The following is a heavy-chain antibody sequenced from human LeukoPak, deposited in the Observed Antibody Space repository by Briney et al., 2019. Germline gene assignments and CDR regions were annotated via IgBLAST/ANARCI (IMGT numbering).Heavy chain of an antibody. CDR2: ISISSSYI. V-gene: IGHV3-21*01. D-gene: IGHD2-15*01. J-gene: IGHJ6*03. CDR1: GFTFSNYS. CDR3: ARLVVVAATREYYYYMDV. Sequence: PGGSLRLSCAASGFTFSNYSMNWVRQAPGKGLEWVSSISISSSYIYYADSVKGRFTSSSDNANNSMYLQMNSLRAEDTAVYYCARLVVVAATREYYYYMDVWGKGTTVTVSS.